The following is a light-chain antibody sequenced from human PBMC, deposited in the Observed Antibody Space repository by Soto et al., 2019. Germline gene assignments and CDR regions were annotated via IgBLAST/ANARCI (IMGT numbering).Light chain of an antibody. J-gene: IGLJ1*01. Sequence: QSVLTQRASVSGSPGQSITISCTGTSSDVGGYNYVSWYQHHPGKAPKLLIYDVSNRPSGVSNRFSGSKSANTASLTISGPHPEDEAVNYATSTKTANPPQIVVGPGTRV. CDR1: SSDVGGYNY. V-gene: IGLV2-14*03. CDR3: TSTKTANPPQIV. CDR2: DVS.